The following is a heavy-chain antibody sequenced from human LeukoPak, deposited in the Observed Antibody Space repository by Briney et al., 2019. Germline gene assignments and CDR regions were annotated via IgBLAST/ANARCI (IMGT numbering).Heavy chain of an antibody. D-gene: IGHD6-13*01. V-gene: IGHV1-2*06. J-gene: IGHJ4*02. CDR2: INPYSGDT. Sequence: ASVKVSCKASGYTFTGYHIHWVRQAPGQGLEWLGRINPYSGDTNFAQKFQGRVTMTRDTSITTAYMDLTSLTPDDTAVYFCARDQGSLTRSWYTGYWGQGTQVTVSS. CDR3: ARDQGSLTRSWYTGY. CDR1: GYTFTGYH.